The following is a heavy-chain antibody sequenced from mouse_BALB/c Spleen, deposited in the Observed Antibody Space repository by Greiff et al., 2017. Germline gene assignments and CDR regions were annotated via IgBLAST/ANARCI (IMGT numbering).Heavy chain of an antibody. D-gene: IGHD2-3*01. Sequence: EVKLVESGGDLVKPGGSLKLSCAASGFTFSSYGMSWVRQTPDKRLEWVATISSGGSYTYYPDSVKGRFTISRDNAKNTLYLQMSSLKSEDTAMYYCARHPYDGYQGDYWGQGTSVTVSS. V-gene: IGHV5-6*02. CDR2: ISSGGSYT. CDR1: GFTFSSYG. CDR3: ARHPYDGYQGDY. J-gene: IGHJ4*01.